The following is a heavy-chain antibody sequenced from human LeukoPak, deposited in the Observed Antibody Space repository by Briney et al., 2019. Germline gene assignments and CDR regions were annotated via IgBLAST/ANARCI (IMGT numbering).Heavy chain of an antibody. D-gene: IGHD2-21*02. CDR2: ISYDGSNK. CDR1: GFTFSSYA. J-gene: IGHJ4*02. CDR3: ARGGDPYYFDY. Sequence: GGSLRLSCAASGFTFSSYAMHWVRQAPGKGLEWVAVISYDGSNKYYADSVKGRFTISRDNSKNTLYLQMNSLRAEDTALYYCARGGDPYYFDYWGQGTLVTVSS. V-gene: IGHV3-30*04.